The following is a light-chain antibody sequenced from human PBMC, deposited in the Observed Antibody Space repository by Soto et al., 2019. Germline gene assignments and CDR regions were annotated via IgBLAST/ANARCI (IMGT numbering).Light chain of an antibody. CDR2: AAS. CDR3: QKYSIVPV. Sequence: DIPMTQSPTSLSASVGDRVTITCRASQGIRNFVAWYQQKPGKAPKLLIYAASTLQSGVPSRFSGSGSGTDFTLTINSLQPEDVATYSCQKYSIVPVFGPGTKVEI. CDR1: QGIRNF. J-gene: IGKJ3*01. V-gene: IGKV1-27*01.